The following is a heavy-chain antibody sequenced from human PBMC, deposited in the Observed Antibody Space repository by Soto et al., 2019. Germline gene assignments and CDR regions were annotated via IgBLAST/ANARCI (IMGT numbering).Heavy chain of an antibody. CDR2: IYYSGST. CDR1: GGSISSGDYY. J-gene: IGHJ4*02. D-gene: IGHD4-17*01. Sequence: PSETLSLTCTVSGGSISSGDYYWSWIRQPPGKGLEWIGYIYYSGSTYYNPSLKSRVTISVDTSKNQFSLKLSSVTAADPAVYYCARSSTTVSPYDYWGQGTLVTVSS. CDR3: ARSSTTVSPYDY. V-gene: IGHV4-30-4*01.